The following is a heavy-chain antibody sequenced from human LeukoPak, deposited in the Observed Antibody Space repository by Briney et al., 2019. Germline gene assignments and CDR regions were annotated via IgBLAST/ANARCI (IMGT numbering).Heavy chain of an antibody. J-gene: IGHJ5*02. CDR1: GGTFSSYA. CDR2: IIPIFGTA. Sequence: ASVKVSCKASGGTFSSYAISWVRQAPGQGLEWMGGIIPIFGTANYAQKFQGRVTITADESTSTAYMELSSLRPEDTAVYYCARGGYCSGGSCYSLDWFDPWGQGTLVTVSS. V-gene: IGHV1-69*13. CDR3: ARGGYCSGGSCYSLDWFDP. D-gene: IGHD2-15*01.